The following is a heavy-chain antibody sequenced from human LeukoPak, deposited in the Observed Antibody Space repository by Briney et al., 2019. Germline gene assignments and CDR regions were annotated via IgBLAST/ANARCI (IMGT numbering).Heavy chain of an antibody. CDR1: GYTLTELS. CDR3: ATVTPLSMVRGVIMATYYYYGMDV. Sequence: GASVKVSCKVSGYTLTELSMHWVRQAPGKGPEWMGGFDPEDGETIYAQKFQGRVTMTEDTSTDTAYMELSSLRSEDTAVYYCATVTPLSMVRGVIMATYYYYGMDVWGQGTTVTVSS. V-gene: IGHV1-24*01. J-gene: IGHJ6*02. CDR2: FDPEDGET. D-gene: IGHD3-10*01.